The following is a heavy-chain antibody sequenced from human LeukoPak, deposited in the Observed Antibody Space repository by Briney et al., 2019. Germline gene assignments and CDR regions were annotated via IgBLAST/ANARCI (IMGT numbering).Heavy chain of an antibody. CDR1: GITFSSYW. J-gene: IGHJ4*02. Sequence: GGSLRLSCAASGITFSSYWMHWVRQAPGKGLVWVSRITSDGSNTNYADSVKGRFTISRDNAKNTLYLHMNSLRAEDTAVYYCAKVRWGSDNALDSWGQGTLVTGSS. CDR3: AKVRWGSDNALDS. V-gene: IGHV3-74*01. D-gene: IGHD3-16*01. CDR2: ITSDGSNT.